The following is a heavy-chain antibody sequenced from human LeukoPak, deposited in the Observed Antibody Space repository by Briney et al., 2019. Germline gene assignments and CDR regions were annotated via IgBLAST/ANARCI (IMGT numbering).Heavy chain of an antibody. V-gene: IGHV1-2*02. J-gene: IGHJ6*02. Sequence: ASVKVSFKSTGYTFTGCYTHWMRHAPGQGLEWMGWINPNSGGTNYAQKFQGRVTMTRDTSISTAYMELSRLRSDDTAVYYCARNQDEIAAAGITRYCCINYGMDLWGQGTTVTVSS. CDR3: ARNQDEIAAAGITRYCCINYGMDL. CDR1: GYTFTGCY. D-gene: IGHD6-13*01. CDR2: INPNSGGT.